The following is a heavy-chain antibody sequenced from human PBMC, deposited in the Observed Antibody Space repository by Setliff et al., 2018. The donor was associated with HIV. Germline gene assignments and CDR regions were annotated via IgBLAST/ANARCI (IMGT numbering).Heavy chain of an antibody. D-gene: IGHD6-13*01. CDR2: IYQSGHT. CDR1: GGSISSNKW. V-gene: IGHV4-4*02. CDR3: ARVSTSSWYVTTQRTKEYFQQ. Sequence: SETLSLTCAVSGGSISSNKWWSWVRQPPGKGLEWIGEIYQSGHTNYSPPLESRVTISVDTSRNQFSLRLSSVTAADTAIYYCARVSTSSWYVTTQRTKEYFQQWGQGTLVTVSS. J-gene: IGHJ1*01.